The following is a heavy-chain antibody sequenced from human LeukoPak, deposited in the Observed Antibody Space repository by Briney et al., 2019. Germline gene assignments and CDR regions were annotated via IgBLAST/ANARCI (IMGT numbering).Heavy chain of an antibody. D-gene: IGHD3-9*01. Sequence: GGSLRLSCAASGFTFSDYYMSWIRQAPGKGLEWVSYISSSGSTIYYADSVKGRFTISRDNAKNSLYLQMNSLRAEDTAVHYCASIRDFDWLYLDVWGQGTTVTVSS. CDR2: ISSSGSTI. J-gene: IGHJ6*02. CDR1: GFTFSDYY. V-gene: IGHV3-11*01. CDR3: ASIRDFDWLYLDV.